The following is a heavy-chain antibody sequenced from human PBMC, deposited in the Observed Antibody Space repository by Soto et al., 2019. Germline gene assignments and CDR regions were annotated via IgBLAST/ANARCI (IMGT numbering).Heavy chain of an antibody. CDR3: AKPPHDTQLYFY. J-gene: IGHJ4*02. CDR2: ISYDGSNK. CDR1: GFTFSSYG. V-gene: IGHV3-30*18. Sequence: QPGGSLRLSCAASGFTFSSYGMHWVRQAPGKGLEWVAVISYDGSNKYYADSVKGRFTISRDNSKNTLYLQMNSLRAEDTAVYYCAKPPHDTQLYFYWGQGTLVTVSS. D-gene: IGHD3-22*01.